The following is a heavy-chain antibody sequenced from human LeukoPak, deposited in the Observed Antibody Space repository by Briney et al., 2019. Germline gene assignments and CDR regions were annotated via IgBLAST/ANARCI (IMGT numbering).Heavy chain of an antibody. CDR1: GCSISSYY. D-gene: IGHD3-10*01. Sequence: SETLSLTCTVAGCSISSYYWSWIRQPPGKGLEWIGYIYYSGRTNYNPSLKSRCTISVDTSKNQFSLKLSSVTAADTAVYYCAREGITMVRGGFDYWGQGTLVTVSS. V-gene: IGHV4-59*01. CDR3: AREGITMVRGGFDY. CDR2: IYYSGRT. J-gene: IGHJ4*02.